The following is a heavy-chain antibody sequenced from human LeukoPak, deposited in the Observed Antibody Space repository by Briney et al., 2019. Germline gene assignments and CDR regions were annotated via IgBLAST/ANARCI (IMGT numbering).Heavy chain of an antibody. CDR3: ARGIVGALDAFDI. J-gene: IGHJ3*02. CDR2: IYSGGST. Sequence: PGGSLRLSCAASGFTVSSNYMSWVCQAPGKGLEWVSVIYSGGSTYYADSVKGRFTISRDNSKNTLYLQMNSLRAEGTAVYYCARGIVGALDAFDIWGQGTMVTVSS. D-gene: IGHD1-26*01. V-gene: IGHV3-66*01. CDR1: GFTVSSNY.